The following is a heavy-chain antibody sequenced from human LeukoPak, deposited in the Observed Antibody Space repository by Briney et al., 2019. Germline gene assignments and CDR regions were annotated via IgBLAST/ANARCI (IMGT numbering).Heavy chain of an antibody. D-gene: IGHD3-10*01. V-gene: IGHV3-23*01. CDR3: ARELFDLDY. Sequence: GGSPRLSCAPSGFTFDNFAMTWVRQAPGKGLEWVSEITGSGGSTYYADSVKGRFTISRDNSKNTLYLQTNSLRAEDTAIYYCARELFDLDYWGQGTLVTVSS. J-gene: IGHJ4*02. CDR1: GFTFDNFA. CDR2: ITGSGGST.